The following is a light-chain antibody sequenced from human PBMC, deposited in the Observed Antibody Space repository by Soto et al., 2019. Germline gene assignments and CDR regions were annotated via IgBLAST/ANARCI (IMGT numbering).Light chain of an antibody. J-gene: IGKJ4*01. Sequence: DIPLTQSPSFLSSSVGDRVTITCRASQVISSGYLAWYQQKPGTAPKLLIYATSTLQRGVSSRFSGSGSGTEFTLTISSLQPEDFATYYCQQLISYPVTFGGGTKVEIK. CDR3: QQLISYPVT. CDR2: ATS. V-gene: IGKV1-9*01. CDR1: QVISSGY.